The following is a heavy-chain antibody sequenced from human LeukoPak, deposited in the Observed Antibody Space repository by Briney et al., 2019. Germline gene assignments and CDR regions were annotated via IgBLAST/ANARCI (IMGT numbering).Heavy chain of an antibody. Sequence: GGSLRLSCAASGFISSSDAMNWVRHGPGKGLEWVSYISNSGGTIYYADSVKGRFTISRDNAKTSLYLQMNSLIAVDTAVYYCAGVGYSNANKFYYYGMDFWGQGTTVTV. CDR1: GFISSSDA. CDR3: AGVGYSNANKFYYYGMDF. CDR2: ISNSGGTI. J-gene: IGHJ6*02. V-gene: IGHV3-48*03. D-gene: IGHD4-11*01.